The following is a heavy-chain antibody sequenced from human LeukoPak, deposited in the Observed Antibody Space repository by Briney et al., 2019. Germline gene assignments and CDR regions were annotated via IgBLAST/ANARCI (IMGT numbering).Heavy chain of an antibody. CDR3: GYIAGLRFDY. J-gene: IGHJ4*02. Sequence: SDTLTLTCTVSVVSISSYYWSWIRQPPGKGLEWIGYIEDSESTNHNPSLKSRVTMSIDTSKSQFSLKLDSLTTADTAVDFRGYIAGLRFDYWGQGVLVTVSS. CDR1: VVSISSYY. V-gene: IGHV4-59*07. D-gene: IGHD1-1*01. CDR2: IEDSEST.